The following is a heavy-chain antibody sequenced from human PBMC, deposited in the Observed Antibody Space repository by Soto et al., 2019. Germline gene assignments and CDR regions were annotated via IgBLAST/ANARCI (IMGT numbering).Heavy chain of an antibody. CDR3: ARAPTYYDILTVLYGMDV. V-gene: IGHV1-18*04. D-gene: IGHD3-9*01. Sequence: GSSLKLSCKTSGYTFTIYGSSCGLHTPGQGLEWMGWISAYNGNTNYAQKLQGRVTMTTDTSTSTAYMELRSLRSDDTAVYYCARAPTYYDILTVLYGMDVCAQGTTVTV. J-gene: IGHJ6*02. CDR2: ISAYNGNT. CDR1: GYTFTIYG.